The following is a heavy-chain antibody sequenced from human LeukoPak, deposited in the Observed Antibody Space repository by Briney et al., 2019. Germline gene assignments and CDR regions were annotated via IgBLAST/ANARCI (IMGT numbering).Heavy chain of an antibody. CDR1: GYTFTSYA. Sequence: GASVKVSCKASGYTFTSYAMHWVRQAPGQRLEWMGWINAGNGNTKYSQKFQGRVTITRDTPASTAYMELSSLRSEDTAVYYCARDRESVWYDSSGYYGYWGQGTLVTVSS. CDR3: ARDRESVWYDSSGYYGY. CDR2: INAGNGNT. V-gene: IGHV1-3*01. D-gene: IGHD3-22*01. J-gene: IGHJ4*02.